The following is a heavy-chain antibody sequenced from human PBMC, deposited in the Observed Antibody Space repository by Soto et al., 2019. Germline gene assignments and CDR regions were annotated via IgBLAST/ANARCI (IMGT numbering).Heavy chain of an antibody. CDR3: ERDPREYCFDY. Sequence: QVQLVESGGGLVKPGGSLRLSCAASGFTFSDYYMSWIRQAPGKGLEWVSYISSSGSTIYYADTVKGRFTISRDNAKNTLYLQVSSLRAEDTVVYYCERDPREYCFDYWGQGTLVTVS. CDR2: ISSSGSTI. J-gene: IGHJ4*02. CDR1: GFTFSDYY. V-gene: IGHV3-11*01.